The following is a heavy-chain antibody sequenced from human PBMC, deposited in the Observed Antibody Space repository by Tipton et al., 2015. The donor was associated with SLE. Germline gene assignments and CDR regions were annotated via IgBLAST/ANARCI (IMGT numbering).Heavy chain of an antibody. CDR1: GGSFSGYY. J-gene: IGHJ4*02. CDR2: IYTSGST. CDR3: ARGGQWLLYYFDY. V-gene: IGHV4-4*09. Sequence: TLSLTCAVYGGSFSGYYWSWIRQPAGKGLEWIGYIYTSGSTNYNPSLKSRVTISVDTSKNQFSLKLSAVTAADTAVYYCARGGQWLLYYFDYWGQGTLVTVSS. D-gene: IGHD6-19*01.